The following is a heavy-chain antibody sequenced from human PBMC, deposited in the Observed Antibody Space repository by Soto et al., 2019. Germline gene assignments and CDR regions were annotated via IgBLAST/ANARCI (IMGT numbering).Heavy chain of an antibody. D-gene: IGHD6-19*01. CDR3: ARQGIAVAENWFDP. CDR1: GGSISSYY. J-gene: IGHJ5*02. CDR2: IYYSGST. Sequence: PSETLSLTCTVSGGSISSYYWSWIRQPPGKGLEWIGYIYYSGSTNYNPSLKSRVTISVDTSKNQFSLKLSSVTAADTAVYYCARQGIAVAENWFDPWGHGTLVTVSS. V-gene: IGHV4-59*08.